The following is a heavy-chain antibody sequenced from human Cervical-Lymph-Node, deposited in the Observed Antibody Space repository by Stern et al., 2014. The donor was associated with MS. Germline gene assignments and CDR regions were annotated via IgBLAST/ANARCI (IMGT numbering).Heavy chain of an antibody. CDR1: GLSLTSSGVR. Sequence: QVTLKESGPALVKPTQTLTLTCTLSGLSLTSSGVRVSWIRQPPGKALEWLARLDWDDDKFYSTSLKPRLTISKDTSKNQVVLTMTNMDPADTATYYCARQRLYYYGSGTEGGLDVWGQGTTVTVSS. V-gene: IGHV2-70*04. D-gene: IGHD3-10*01. CDR2: LDWDDDK. J-gene: IGHJ6*02. CDR3: ARQRLYYYGSGTEGGLDV.